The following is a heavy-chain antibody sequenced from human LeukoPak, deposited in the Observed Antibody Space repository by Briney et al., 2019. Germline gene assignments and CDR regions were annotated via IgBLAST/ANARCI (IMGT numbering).Heavy chain of an antibody. J-gene: IGHJ4*02. D-gene: IGHD5-12*01. CDR3: ARVFGGHEIGF. CDR2: MNPKSGNT. CDR1: GYTFTTYD. V-gene: IGHV1-8*01. Sequence: ASVRVSCKASGYTFTTYDINWVRQATGQGLEWMGWMNPKSGNTAYAQKFQGRVTMTRNTSIDTAYLEMSSLRSEGTAMYYCARVFGGHEIGFWGQGTQVTVSS.